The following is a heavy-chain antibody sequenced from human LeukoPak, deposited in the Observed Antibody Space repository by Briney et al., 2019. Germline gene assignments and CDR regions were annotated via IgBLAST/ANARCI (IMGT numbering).Heavy chain of an antibody. V-gene: IGHV3-74*01. J-gene: IGHJ3*02. CDR2: INSDGSST. CDR1: GFTFSSYW. D-gene: IGHD5-18*01. CDR3: ARDNRLSAYAMEDAFDI. Sequence: PGGSLRLSCAASGFTFSSYWMHWVRQAPGKGLVWVSRINSDGSSTSYADSVKGRFTISGDNAKNTLYLQMNSLRAEDTAVYYCARDNRLSAYAMEDAFDIWGQGTMVTVSS.